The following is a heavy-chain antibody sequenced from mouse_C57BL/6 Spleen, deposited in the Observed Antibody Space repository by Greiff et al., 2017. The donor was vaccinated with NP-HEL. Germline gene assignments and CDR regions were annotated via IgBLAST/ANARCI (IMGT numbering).Heavy chain of an antibody. CDR2: IDPETGGT. Sequence: VKLQESGAELVRPGASVTLSCKASGYTFTDYEMHWVKQTPVHGLEWIGAIDPETGGTAYNQKFKGKAILTADKSSSTAYMELRSLTSEDSAVYYCTRQDYGSSSFDYWGQGTTLTVSS. D-gene: IGHD1-1*01. CDR1: GYTFTDYE. CDR3: TRQDYGSSSFDY. V-gene: IGHV1-15*01. J-gene: IGHJ2*01.